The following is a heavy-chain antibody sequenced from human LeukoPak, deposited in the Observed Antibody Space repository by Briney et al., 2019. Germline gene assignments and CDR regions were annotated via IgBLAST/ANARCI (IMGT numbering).Heavy chain of an antibody. Sequence: ASVKVSCKASGYTFTGYYMHWVRQAPGQGLEWVGIINPSAGTTTYAQKFQGRVTIMSDPSTSTVYMELSSLRSDDTAVYYCARATGSQGADMWGPGTTVTVSS. CDR2: INPSAGTT. V-gene: IGHV1-46*01. J-gene: IGHJ3*02. D-gene: IGHD1-26*01. CDR1: GYTFTGYY. CDR3: ARATGSQGADM.